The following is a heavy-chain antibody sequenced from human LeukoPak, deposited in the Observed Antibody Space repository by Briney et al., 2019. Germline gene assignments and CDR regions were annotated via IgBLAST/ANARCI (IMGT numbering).Heavy chain of an antibody. Sequence: SETLSLTCAVSGGSISSGGYSWSWIRQPPGRGLEWIGYIYHSGSTYYNPSLKSRVTISVDRSKNQFFLKLSSVTAADTAVYYCARGVGYCSRTSCPNWFAPWGQGTLVTVSS. CDR2: IYHSGST. D-gene: IGHD2-2*01. V-gene: IGHV4-30-2*01. CDR1: GGSISSGGYS. CDR3: ARGVGYCSRTSCPNWFAP. J-gene: IGHJ5*02.